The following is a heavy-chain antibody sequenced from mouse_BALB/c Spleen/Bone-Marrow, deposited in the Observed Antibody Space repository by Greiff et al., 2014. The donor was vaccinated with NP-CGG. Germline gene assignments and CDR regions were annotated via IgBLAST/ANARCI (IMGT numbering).Heavy chain of an antibody. CDR3: ARWDYAMDY. V-gene: IGHV1-54*01. J-gene: IGHJ4*01. Sequence: QVQLKESGAELVRPGTSVKVSCKASGYAFTNYLIEWVQQRPGQGLEWIGVINPGSGGTNYNEKFKGKATLTADNSFSTAYMQLSSLTSDDSEVYFCARWDYAMDYWGQGTSVTVSS. CDR2: INPGSGGT. CDR1: GYAFTNYL.